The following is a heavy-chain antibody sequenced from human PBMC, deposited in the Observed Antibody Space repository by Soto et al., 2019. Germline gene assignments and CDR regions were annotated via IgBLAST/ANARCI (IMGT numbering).Heavy chain of an antibody. J-gene: IGHJ4*02. CDR3: ARGSYRGYSYGNFDY. CDR1: GFTFTSSA. V-gene: IGHV1-58*02. Sequence: ASVKVSCKASGFTFTSSAMQWVRQARGQRLEWIGWIVVGSGNTNYAQKFQERVTITRDTSASTAYMELSSLRSEDTAVYYCARGSYRGYSYGNFDYWGQGTLVTVSS. CDR2: IVVGSGNT. D-gene: IGHD5-18*01.